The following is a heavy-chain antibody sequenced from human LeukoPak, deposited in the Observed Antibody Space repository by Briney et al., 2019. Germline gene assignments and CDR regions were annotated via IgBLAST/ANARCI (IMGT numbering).Heavy chain of an antibody. CDR1: GYTFTSYD. J-gene: IGHJ4*02. CDR3: ARNYYDSSGYGGVAIDY. D-gene: IGHD3-22*01. CDR2: MNPNSGNT. Sequence: ASVKVSCKASGYTFTSYDINWVRQATGQGLEWMGWMNPNSGNTGYAQKFQGRVTMTRNTSISTAYMELSSLRSEDTAVHYCARNYYDSSGYGGVAIDYWGQGTLVTVSS. V-gene: IGHV1-8*01.